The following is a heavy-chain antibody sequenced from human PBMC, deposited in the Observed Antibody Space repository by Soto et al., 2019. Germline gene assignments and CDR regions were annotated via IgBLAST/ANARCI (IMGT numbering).Heavy chain of an antibody. V-gene: IGHV1-18*01. CDR1: GNTFTNFG. CDR3: ARVIPGAEAWFDA. Sequence: ASVKVSCKASGNTFTNFGVTWVRQAPGQGLEWMGWISAYTDDPNYAQKFQGRVTMTIDTSTSTAYLDLRSLTSDDTAVYYCARVIPGAEAWFDAWGQGTPVTVYS. CDR2: ISAYTDDP. J-gene: IGHJ5*02. D-gene: IGHD2-2*01.